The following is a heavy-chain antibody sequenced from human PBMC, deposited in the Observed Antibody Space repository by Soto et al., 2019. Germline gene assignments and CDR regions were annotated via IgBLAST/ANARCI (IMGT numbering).Heavy chain of an antibody. V-gene: IGHV3-74*01. CDR1: GFTFSSYW. CDR2: INSDGSST. Sequence: GESLKISCAASGFTFSSYWMHWVRQAPGKGLVWVSRINSDGSSTSYADSVKGRFTISRDNAKNTLYLQMNSLRAEDTAVYYCARDYDFWSGYVGANAFDIWGQGTMVTVSS. D-gene: IGHD3-3*01. CDR3: ARDYDFWSGYVGANAFDI. J-gene: IGHJ3*02.